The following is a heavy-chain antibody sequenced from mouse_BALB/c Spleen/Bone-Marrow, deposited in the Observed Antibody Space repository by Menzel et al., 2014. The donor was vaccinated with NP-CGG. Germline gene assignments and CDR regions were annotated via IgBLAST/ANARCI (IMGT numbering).Heavy chain of an antibody. CDR1: GYTFTSYW. Sequence: VKVVESGAELVKPGASVKMSCKASGYTFTSYWMHWVKQRPGQGLKWIGYINPSTGYTEYNQKFKDKATLTADKSSSIAYMQLSSLTSEDSAVYYCARSEDYGGFDYWGQGTTLTVSA. CDR2: INPSTGYT. D-gene: IGHD2-4*01. V-gene: IGHV1-7*01. J-gene: IGHJ2*01. CDR3: ARSEDYGGFDY.